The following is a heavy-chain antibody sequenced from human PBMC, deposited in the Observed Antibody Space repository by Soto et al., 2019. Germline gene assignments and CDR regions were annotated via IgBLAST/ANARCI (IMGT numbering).Heavy chain of an antibody. V-gene: IGHV3-30-3*01. CDR3: ARDRPYGDPNWFDP. Sequence: QVQLVESGEGVVQPGGSLSLSCATSRFTFTSFTMHWVRQAPGKGLEWIAVMSYDGARTDYADAVKGRFTISRDTSKNTLYLQMNNLRPDDTAMYYCARDRPYGDPNWFDPWGQGTLVTVSS. D-gene: IGHD4-17*01. J-gene: IGHJ5*02. CDR2: MSYDGART. CDR1: RFTFTSFT.